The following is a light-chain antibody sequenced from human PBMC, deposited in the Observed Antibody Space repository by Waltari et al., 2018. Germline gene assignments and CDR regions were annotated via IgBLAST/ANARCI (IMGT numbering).Light chain of an antibody. V-gene: IGLV6-57*01. CDR2: EGD. CDR1: SGSIASNF. J-gene: IGLJ2*01. CDR3: QSYDSSNVV. Sequence: NFMLTQPHSVSVSPGKAVTISCTRSSGSIASNFVQGYQQRPGISPTTVIYEGDQRPSGVPDRFSGSIDSSSNSASLTISGLKTEDEADYYCQSYDSSNVVFGGGTKLTVL.